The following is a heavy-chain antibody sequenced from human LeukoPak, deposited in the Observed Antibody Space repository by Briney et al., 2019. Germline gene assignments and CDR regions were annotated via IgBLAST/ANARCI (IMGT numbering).Heavy chain of an antibody. D-gene: IGHD2-8*01. Sequence: GGSLRLSCAASGFTLSNYAMHWVRQAPGKGLEWVALISYDGSNKYYADSVKGRFTISRDNAKNTLYLQMNSLRAEDTAVYYCARGAHVLMVYAPFDYWGQGTLVTVSS. J-gene: IGHJ4*02. V-gene: IGHV3-30-3*01. CDR1: GFTLSNYA. CDR2: ISYDGSNK. CDR3: ARGAHVLMVYAPFDY.